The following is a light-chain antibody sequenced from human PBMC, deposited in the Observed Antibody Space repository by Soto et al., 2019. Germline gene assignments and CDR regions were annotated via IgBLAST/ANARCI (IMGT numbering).Light chain of an antibody. Sequence: EIVLTQSPGTLSLSPGERATLSRRASQSVSSSYLAWYQQKPGQAPRLLIYGAFTRATGIPARFSGTGSGTDFTLTISSPEPEDFAVYYCQQRSNWPPITFGQGTRLEIK. CDR1: QSVSSSY. J-gene: IGKJ5*01. CDR3: QQRSNWPPIT. V-gene: IGKV3D-20*02. CDR2: GAF.